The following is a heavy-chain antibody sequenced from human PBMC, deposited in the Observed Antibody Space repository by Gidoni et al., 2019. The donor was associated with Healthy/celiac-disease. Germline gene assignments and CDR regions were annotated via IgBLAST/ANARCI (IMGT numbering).Heavy chain of an antibody. J-gene: IGHJ5*02. D-gene: IGHD4-4*01. CDR2: ISYDGSNK. CDR3: AKDQVPTVTPHTYNWFDP. CDR1: GFTFSSYG. Sequence: QVQLVESGGGVVQPGRSLRLSCAASGFTFSSYGMHWVRQAPGKGLEWVAVISYDGSNKYYADSVKGRFTISRDNSKNTLYLQMNSLRAEDTAVYYCAKDQVPTVTPHTYNWFDPWGQGTLVTVSS. V-gene: IGHV3-30*18.